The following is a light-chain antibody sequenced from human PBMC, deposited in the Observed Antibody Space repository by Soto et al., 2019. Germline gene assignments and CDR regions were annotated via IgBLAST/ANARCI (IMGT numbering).Light chain of an antibody. CDR2: GAS. V-gene: IGKV3-20*01. CDR1: QTVSSNY. J-gene: IGKJ5*01. CDR3: QQFGTPIT. Sequence: EIILTQSPDTLSLSPGERATLSCRASQTVSSNYLAWCQQRPGQAPRLLIYGASTRAAGIPDRFSGSGSGTDFTLTITRLEPEDFAVYYCQQFGTPITFGQGTRLEIK.